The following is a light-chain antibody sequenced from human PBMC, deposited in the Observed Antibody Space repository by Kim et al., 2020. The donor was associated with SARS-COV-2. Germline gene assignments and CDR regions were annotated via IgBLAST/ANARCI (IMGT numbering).Light chain of an antibody. V-gene: IGKV1-39*01. Sequence: IQMTQSPSSLAASVGDRITIACRASQSIGTRLNWYQQRPGKAPQLLIYAASSLQSGVPSRFSGTGSGTDFTLTISSLQPEDFATYYCQQSYSTPWLSFGGGTKLDIK. J-gene: IGKJ4*01. CDR1: QSIGTR. CDR3: QQSYSTPWLS. CDR2: AAS.